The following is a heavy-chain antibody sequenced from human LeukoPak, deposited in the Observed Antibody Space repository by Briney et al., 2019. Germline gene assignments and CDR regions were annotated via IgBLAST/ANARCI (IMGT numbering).Heavy chain of an antibody. V-gene: IGHV4-59*05. J-gene: IGHJ6*02. D-gene: IGHD4/OR15-4a*01. CDR2: IFYSGST. CDR1: GGSISGYY. Sequence: SETLSLTCTVSGGSISGYYWSWIRQPPGKGLEWIGSIFYSGSTYYNPSLKSRVTISVDTSKNQFSLKLSSVTAADTAMYYCGRHQTMYYGMDVWGQGTTVTVSS. CDR3: GRHQTMYYGMDV.